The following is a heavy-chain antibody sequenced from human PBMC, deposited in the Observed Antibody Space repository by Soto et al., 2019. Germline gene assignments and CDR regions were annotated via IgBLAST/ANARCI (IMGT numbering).Heavy chain of an antibody. Sequence: GGSLRLSCAASGFTFSSYAMSWVRQAPGKGLEWVSAISGSGGSTYYADSVKGRFTISRDNSKNTLYLQMNSLRAEDTAVYYCAKVGSTVVVPAATHFDYWGQGTLVTVSS. J-gene: IGHJ4*02. CDR1: GFTFSSYA. CDR3: AKVGSTVVVPAATHFDY. V-gene: IGHV3-23*01. CDR2: ISGSGGST. D-gene: IGHD2-2*01.